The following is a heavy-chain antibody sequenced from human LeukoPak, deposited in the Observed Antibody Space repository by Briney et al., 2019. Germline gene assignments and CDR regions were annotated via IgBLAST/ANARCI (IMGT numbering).Heavy chain of an antibody. CDR3: ARDLWAWILPNYFDY. CDR1: GYTFTSYA. CDR2: INTNTGNP. V-gene: IGHV7-4-1*02. Sequence: ASVKVSCKASGYTFTSYAMNWVRQAPGQGLEWMGWINTNTGNPTYAQGFTGRFVFSLDTSVSTAYLQISSLKAEDTAVYYCARDLWAWILPNYFDYWGQGTLVTVSS. D-gene: IGHD5-18*01. J-gene: IGHJ4*02.